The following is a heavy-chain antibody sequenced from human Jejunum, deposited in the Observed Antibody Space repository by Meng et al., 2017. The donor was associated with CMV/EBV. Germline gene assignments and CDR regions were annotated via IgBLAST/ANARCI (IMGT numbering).Heavy chain of an antibody. V-gene: IGHV3-74*01. Sequence: SFAASEFSLSNYWMHWVRQTPGKGLVWVSRISPDGSSTRYADSVKGRFTISRDNVNNMMYLRMSSLRDEDTAVYYCVKGGHLGDYWGQGTLVTVSS. CDR1: EFSLSNYW. CDR3: VKGGHLGDY. D-gene: IGHD3-10*01. CDR2: ISPDGSST. J-gene: IGHJ4*02.